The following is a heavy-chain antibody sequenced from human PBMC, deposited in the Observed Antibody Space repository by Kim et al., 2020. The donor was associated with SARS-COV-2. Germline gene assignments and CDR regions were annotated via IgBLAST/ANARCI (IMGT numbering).Heavy chain of an antibody. V-gene: IGHV4-39*01. CDR1: GGSISSSSYY. Sequence: SETLSLTCTVSGGSISSSSYYWGWIRQPPGKGLEWIGNIYYSGSSYYNASLKSRVSISVDTSKNQFSLKVNSVTAADTAVYYCAGTSYDLLTASLYYFD. CDR3: AGTSYDLLTASLYYFD. CDR2: IYYSGSS. J-gene: IGHJ4*01. D-gene: IGHD3-9*01.